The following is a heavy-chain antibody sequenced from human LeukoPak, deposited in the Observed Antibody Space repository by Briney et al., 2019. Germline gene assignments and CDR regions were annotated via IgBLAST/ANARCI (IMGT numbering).Heavy chain of an antibody. D-gene: IGHD3-10*01. J-gene: IGHJ6*02. CDR2: INPSGGST. CDR3: ARDNGSGSYGPFAYYYYYGMDV. V-gene: IGHV1-46*01. CDR1: GYTFTSYY. Sequence: GASVKVSCKASGYTFTSYYMHWVRRAPGQGLEWMGIINPSGGSTSYAQKFQGRVTMTRDTSTSTVYMELSSLRSEDTAVYYCARDNGSGSYGPFAYYYYYGMDVWGQGTTVTVSS.